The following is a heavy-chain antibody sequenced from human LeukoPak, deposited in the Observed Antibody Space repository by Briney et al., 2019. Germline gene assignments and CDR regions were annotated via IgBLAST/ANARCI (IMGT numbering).Heavy chain of an antibody. Sequence: GGSLRLSCAASGFTFSSYWMTWVRQAPGKGLEWVANINQDGSEKYYVDSVKGRFTISRDNAKNSLYLQMNSLRAEDTALYYCARDPGVGATTVYYYYMDVWGKGTTVTVSS. CDR1: GFTFSSYW. D-gene: IGHD1-26*01. J-gene: IGHJ6*03. CDR3: ARDPGVGATTVYYYYMDV. V-gene: IGHV3-7*03. CDR2: INQDGSEK.